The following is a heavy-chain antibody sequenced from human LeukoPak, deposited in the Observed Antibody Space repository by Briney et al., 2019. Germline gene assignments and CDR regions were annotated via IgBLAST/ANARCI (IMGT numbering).Heavy chain of an antibody. V-gene: IGHV3-30*02. D-gene: IGHD3-10*01. CDR3: AKDVESRYYGSGSYMSDY. CDR2: IRYDGSHK. Sequence: PGGSLRLSCAASGFTFSNYGVHWVRQAPGKGLEWVAFIRYDGSHKYYADSVKGRFTISRDNSKNTLYLQMNSLRAEDTAVYYCAKDVESRYYGSGSYMSDYWGQGTLVTVSS. CDR1: GFTFSNYG. J-gene: IGHJ4*02.